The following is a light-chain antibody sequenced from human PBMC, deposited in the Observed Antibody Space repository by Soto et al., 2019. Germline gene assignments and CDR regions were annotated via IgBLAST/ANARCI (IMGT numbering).Light chain of an antibody. CDR1: SSDVGAYNY. CDR3: FYFTTDWTHV. CDR2: EVS. Sequence: QSALTQPASVSGSPGQSITISCTGTSSDVGAYNYVSWFQQHPGKAPTLIISEVSNRPSGVSNRFSGSNSGNAASLTISGLQAEDEADYFCFYFTTDWTHVFGTGTKLTVL. V-gene: IGLV2-14*01. J-gene: IGLJ1*01.